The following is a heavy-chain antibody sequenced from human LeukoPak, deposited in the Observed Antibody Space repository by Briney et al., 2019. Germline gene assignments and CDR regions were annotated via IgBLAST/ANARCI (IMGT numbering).Heavy chain of an antibody. CDR2: INYSGRS. CDR1: GNSITSDF. CDR3: ARLDCLSDECYNY. Sequence: PSETLSLTCIVSGNSITSDFWSWIRQSPGKGLEWIGYINYSGRSEYDPSLKSRVTISVDRSRKRVSLKMRSVTAADTAVYYCARLDCLSDECYNYWDVGALVTVSS. V-gene: IGHV4-59*08. D-gene: IGHD2-21*01. J-gene: IGHJ4*02.